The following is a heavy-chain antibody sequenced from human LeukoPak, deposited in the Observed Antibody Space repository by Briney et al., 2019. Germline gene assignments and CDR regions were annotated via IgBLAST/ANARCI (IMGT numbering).Heavy chain of an antibody. J-gene: IGHJ4*02. Sequence: GGSLRLSCAASGFTFSSYWMHWVRQAPGKGLVWVSRINSDGSSTSYADSVKGRFTISRDNSKNTLYLQMNSLRAEDTAVYYCANGGYSSSWYGYWGQGTLVTVSS. CDR3: ANGGYSSSWYGY. CDR1: GFTFSSYW. CDR2: INSDGSST. D-gene: IGHD6-13*01. V-gene: IGHV3-74*01.